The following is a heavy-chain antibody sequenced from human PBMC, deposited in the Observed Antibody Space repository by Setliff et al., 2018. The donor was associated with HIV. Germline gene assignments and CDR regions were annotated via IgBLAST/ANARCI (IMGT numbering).Heavy chain of an antibody. V-gene: IGHV1-18*01. CDR3: ARVPVSRYYYYMDV. CDR2: ITASSVNT. J-gene: IGHJ6*03. Sequence: ASVKVSCKASGYTFTNYHITWVRQAPGQGLEWVGSITASSVNTNYTQGRVTMTTDTSTSTAYMELRSLRSGDTAVYYCARVPVSRYYYYMDVWGEGTTVTVSS. CDR1: GYTFTNYH. D-gene: IGHD6-13*01.